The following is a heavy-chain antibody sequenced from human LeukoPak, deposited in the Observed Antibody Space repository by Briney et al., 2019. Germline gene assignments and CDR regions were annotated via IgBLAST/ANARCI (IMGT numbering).Heavy chain of an antibody. Sequence: SQTLSLTCTVSGGSISSGGYYWSWIRQHPGKGLEWIGYSYYSGSTYYNPPLKSRVTISVDTSKNQFSLKLSSVTAADTAVYYCARESDGYYDILTGYVNWFDPWGQGTLVTVSS. V-gene: IGHV4-31*03. D-gene: IGHD3-9*01. CDR3: ARESDGYYDILTGYVNWFDP. CDR2: SYYSGST. CDR1: GGSISSGGYY. J-gene: IGHJ5*02.